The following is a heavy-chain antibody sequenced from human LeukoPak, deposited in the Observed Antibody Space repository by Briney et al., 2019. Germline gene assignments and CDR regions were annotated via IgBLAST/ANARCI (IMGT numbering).Heavy chain of an antibody. D-gene: IGHD1-20*01. CDR3: AKILTGTEPTMDV. Sequence: PSETLSLTCTVSGGSISGYYWSWIRQPPGKGLEWIAYIYYNGISNYNPSLKSRVIISVDSSKNQFSLKLTSVTAADTAVYYCAKILTGTEPTMDVWGQGTTVTVSS. CDR2: IYYNGIS. CDR1: GGSISGYY. J-gene: IGHJ6*02. V-gene: IGHV4-59*01.